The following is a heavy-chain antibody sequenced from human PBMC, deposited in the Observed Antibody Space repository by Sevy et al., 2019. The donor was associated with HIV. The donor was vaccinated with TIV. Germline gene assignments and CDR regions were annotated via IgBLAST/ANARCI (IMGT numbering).Heavy chain of an antibody. D-gene: IGHD1-26*01. CDR1: GFTFSSHS. Sequence: GGSLRLSCAASGFTFSSHSMNWVRQAPGKGLEWVASISSTSSYIYHADSVKGRFTVSRDNAKNSLFLQMNNLRVDDTAVYYCAREAQVVGLDLDLWGQGTLVTVSS. CDR2: ISSTSSYI. CDR3: AREAQVVGLDLDL. V-gene: IGHV3-21*01. J-gene: IGHJ5*02.